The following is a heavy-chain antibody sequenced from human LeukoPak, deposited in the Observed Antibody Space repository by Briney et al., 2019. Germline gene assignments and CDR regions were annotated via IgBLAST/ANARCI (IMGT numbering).Heavy chain of an antibody. J-gene: IGHJ4*02. V-gene: IGHV3-64*01. CDR1: GFTFRNYA. D-gene: IGHD5-12*01. CDR3: ARMGQYSGYDPFYY. Sequence: GGSLRLSCAASGFTFRNYAMYWVRQAPGKGLEYVSAISSNGGSTSYANSVKGRFTISRDNSKNTLYLQMGSLRAADMAVYYCARMGQYSGYDPFYYWGQGTLVSVSS. CDR2: ISSNGGST.